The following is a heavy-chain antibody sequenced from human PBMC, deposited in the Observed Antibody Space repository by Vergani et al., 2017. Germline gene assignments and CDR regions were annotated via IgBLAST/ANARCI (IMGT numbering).Heavy chain of an antibody. V-gene: IGHV4-61*02. CDR3: AREVKYYYGSGSYYNVIYFDY. CDR2: IYTSGST. Sequence: QVQLQESGPGLVKPSQTLSLTCTVSGGSISSGSYYWSWIRQPAGKGLEWIGRIYTSGSTNYNPSLKSRVTISVDTSKNQFSLKLSSVTAADTAVYYCAREVKYYYGSGSYYNVIYFDYWGQGTLVTVSS. D-gene: IGHD3-10*01. CDR1: GGSISSGSYY. J-gene: IGHJ4*02.